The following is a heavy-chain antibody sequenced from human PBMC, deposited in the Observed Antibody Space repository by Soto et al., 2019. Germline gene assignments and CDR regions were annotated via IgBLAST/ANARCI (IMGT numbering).Heavy chain of an antibody. CDR3: AREGGDYYLDY. V-gene: IGHV4-59*01. CDR2: IYYSGST. Sequence: SETLSLTCTVSGGSISSYYWSWIRQPPGKGLEWIGYIYYSGSTNYIPPLKSRVTIPVDPPKHQSSLKLTSVTAADTAVYYCAREGGDYYLDYWGPGTLVTVSP. CDR1: GGSISSYY. D-gene: IGHD4-17*01. J-gene: IGHJ4*02.